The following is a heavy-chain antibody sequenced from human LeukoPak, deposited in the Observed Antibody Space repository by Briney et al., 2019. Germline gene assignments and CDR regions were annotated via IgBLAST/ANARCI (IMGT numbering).Heavy chain of an antibody. Sequence: TSETLSLTCTVSGGSISSYYWSWIRQPPGRGLEWIGYIYYSGSTNYNPSLKSRVTISVDTSKNQFSLKLSSVTAADTAVYYCARGINHYGSGSYPDYWGQGTLVTVSS. D-gene: IGHD3-10*01. V-gene: IGHV4-59*12. CDR3: ARGINHYGSGSYPDY. J-gene: IGHJ4*02. CDR1: GGSISSYY. CDR2: IYYSGST.